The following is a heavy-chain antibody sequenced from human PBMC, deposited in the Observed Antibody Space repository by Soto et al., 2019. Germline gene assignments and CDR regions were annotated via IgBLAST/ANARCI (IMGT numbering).Heavy chain of an antibody. Sequence: QVRLVQSGAEVKKPGASVRVSCKTPGYTFINYGITWVRQAPGQGLEWMGWLSAYNGDTRSSEKLQDRFTMTTDTPTNTVYMALRSLTSDDTAVYYCAGWSAIVAGAEALDVWGQGTMVIVSS. CDR1: GYTFINYG. CDR2: LSAYNGDT. J-gene: IGHJ3*01. D-gene: IGHD5-12*01. V-gene: IGHV1-18*01. CDR3: AGWSAIVAGAEALDV.